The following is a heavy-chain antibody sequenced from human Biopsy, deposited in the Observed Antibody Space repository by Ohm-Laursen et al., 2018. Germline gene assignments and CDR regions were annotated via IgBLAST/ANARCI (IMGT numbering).Heavy chain of an antibody. CDR2: ISGSGVTK. CDR1: GFTLGDYY. CDR3: ATDGAGSYNEN. V-gene: IGHV3-11*01. J-gene: IGHJ4*02. Sequence: SLRLSCAAPGFTLGDYYMSWIRQAPGKGLEWLSYISGSGVTKMYADSVKGRFTVSRDNAKNSLYLEMNNLTVEDKAVYYCATDGAGSYNENWGQGTLVRVSS. D-gene: IGHD3-10*01.